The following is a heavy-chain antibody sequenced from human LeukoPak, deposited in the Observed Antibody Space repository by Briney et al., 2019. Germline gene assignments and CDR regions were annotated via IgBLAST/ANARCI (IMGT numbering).Heavy chain of an antibody. V-gene: IGHV3-30*14. CDR2: ISYDGSNK. Sequence: GGSLRLSCAASGFTFSSYAMHWVRQAPGKGLEWVAVISYDGSNKYYADSVKGRFTISRDNSKNTLYLQMNSLRAEDTAVYYCARLYYYDSSGYRPLYYYYGMDVWGQGTTVTVSS. D-gene: IGHD3-22*01. J-gene: IGHJ6*02. CDR3: ARLYYYDSSGYRPLYYYYGMDV. CDR1: GFTFSSYA.